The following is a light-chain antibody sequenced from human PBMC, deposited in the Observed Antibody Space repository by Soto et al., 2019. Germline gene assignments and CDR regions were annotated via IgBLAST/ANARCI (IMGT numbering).Light chain of an antibody. Sequence: EVVLTQSPATLSVSPGERATVSCRASQSISSDLASYQQKPGQAPRLLIYNTYARAAGIPARFSGSGSGTEFTLTISSLQSEDFAVYYCQQYNNWPPWTFGQGTKVEIK. CDR1: QSISSD. J-gene: IGKJ1*01. V-gene: IGKV3-15*01. CDR3: QQYNNWPPWT. CDR2: NTY.